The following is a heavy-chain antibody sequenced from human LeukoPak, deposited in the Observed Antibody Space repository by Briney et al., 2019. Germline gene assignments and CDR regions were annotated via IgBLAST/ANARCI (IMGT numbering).Heavy chain of an antibody. CDR1: GGTFSSYA. CDR2: IIPILGIA. CDR3: ARPIPGYSSSWDGFDY. D-gene: IGHD6-13*01. J-gene: IGHJ4*02. Sequence: ASVKVSCKASGGTFSSYAISWVRQAPGQGLEWMGRIIPILGIANYAQKFQGRVMITADKSTSTAYMELSSLRSEDTAVYYCARPIPGYSSSWDGFDYWGQGTLVTVSS. V-gene: IGHV1-69*04.